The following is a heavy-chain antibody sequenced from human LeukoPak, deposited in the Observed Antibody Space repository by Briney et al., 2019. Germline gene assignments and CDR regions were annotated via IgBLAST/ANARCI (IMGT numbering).Heavy chain of an antibody. Sequence: GGSLRLSCAASGFTFSSSAMSWVRQAPGKVLEWVSGNSGSGDTYYADSVKGRFTISRDNSKNTPYLQMNNLRAEDTAVYYCAKAGSIKFDFWGQGTLVTVSS. CDR1: GFTFSSSA. CDR3: AKAGSIKFDF. CDR2: NSGSGDT. V-gene: IGHV3-23*01. J-gene: IGHJ4*02. D-gene: IGHD1-26*01.